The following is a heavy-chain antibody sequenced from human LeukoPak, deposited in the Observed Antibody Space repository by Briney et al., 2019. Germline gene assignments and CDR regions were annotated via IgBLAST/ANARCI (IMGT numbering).Heavy chain of an antibody. Sequence: GGSLRLSCAASGFTFSSYSMNWVRQAPGKGMGWVSSISSSSSYIYYADSVKGRFTISRDNAKNSLYLQMNSLRAEDTAVYYCARRIAVAAVSEFDYWGQGTLVTVSS. V-gene: IGHV3-21*01. CDR3: ARRIAVAAVSEFDY. J-gene: IGHJ4*02. CDR2: ISSSSSYI. CDR1: GFTFSSYS. D-gene: IGHD6-19*01.